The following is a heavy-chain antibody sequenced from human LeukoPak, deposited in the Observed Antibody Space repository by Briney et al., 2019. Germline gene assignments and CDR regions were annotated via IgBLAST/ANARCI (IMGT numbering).Heavy chain of an antibody. V-gene: IGHV4-61*02. CDR2: IYTSGST. CDR3: ARDRFGMVRGGGVWFDP. CDR1: GGSISSGSYY. J-gene: IGHJ5*02. Sequence: SETLSLTCTVSGGSISSGSYYWSWIRQPAGKGLEWIGRIYTSGSTNYNPSLKSRVTISVDTSRNQFSLKLSSVTAADTAVYYCARDRFGMVRGGGVWFDPWGQGTLVTVSS. D-gene: IGHD3-10*01.